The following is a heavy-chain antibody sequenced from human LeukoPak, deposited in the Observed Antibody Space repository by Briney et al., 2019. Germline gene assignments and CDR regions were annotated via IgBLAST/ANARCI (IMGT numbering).Heavy chain of an antibody. Sequence: PGGSLRLSCAASGFTFSTYSMNWVRQAPGKGLEWVAFLGYDGGNKYYADSVKGRFTISRDNSKNTLYLQMNSLRTEDTAVYYCAKDLNYYTIGAHIDYWGQGTLVTVSS. CDR1: GFTFSTYS. D-gene: IGHD3-10*01. CDR2: LGYDGGNK. V-gene: IGHV3-30*02. CDR3: AKDLNYYTIGAHIDY. J-gene: IGHJ4*02.